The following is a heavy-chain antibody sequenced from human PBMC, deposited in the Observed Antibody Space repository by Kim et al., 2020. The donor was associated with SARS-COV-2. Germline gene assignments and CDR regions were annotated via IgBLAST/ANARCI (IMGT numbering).Heavy chain of an antibody. V-gene: IGHV2-70*01. J-gene: IGHJ4*02. CDR3: ARTTILTGYLDY. D-gene: IGHD3-9*01. Sequence: YSSTSLKTRLTISKDTSKNQVVLTMTNMDPVDTATYYCARTTILTGYLDYWGQGTLVTVSS.